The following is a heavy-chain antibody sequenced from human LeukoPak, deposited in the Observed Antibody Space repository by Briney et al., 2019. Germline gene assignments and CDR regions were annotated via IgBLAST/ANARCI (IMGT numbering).Heavy chain of an antibody. D-gene: IGHD5-18*01. CDR2: IYKDGRT. V-gene: IGHV3-53*01. CDR1: GFTVNSNY. CDR3: ARDVDSYAHCGH. J-gene: IGHJ4*02. Sequence: GGSLRLSCAASGFTVNSNYMSWVRQAPGKGLERVSIIYKDGRTYYADSVKGRFTISRDNSRNMLYLQMNSLRAEDTAVYYCARDVDSYAHCGHWGQGTLVTVSS.